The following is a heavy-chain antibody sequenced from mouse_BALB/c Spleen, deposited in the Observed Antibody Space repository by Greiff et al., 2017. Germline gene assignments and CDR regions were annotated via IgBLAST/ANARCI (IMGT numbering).Heavy chain of an antibody. CDR1: GFSLTGYG. CDR3: ARVFYDGTSYFDV. D-gene: IGHD2-3*01. CDR2: IWGDGST. J-gene: IGHJ1*01. V-gene: IGHV2-6-7*01. Sequence: VQGVESGPGLVAPSQSLSITCTVSGFSLTGYGVNWVRQPPGKGLEWLGMIWGDGSTDYNSALKSRLSISKDNSKSQVFLKMNSLQTDDTARYYCARVFYDGTSYFDVWGAGTTVTVSS.